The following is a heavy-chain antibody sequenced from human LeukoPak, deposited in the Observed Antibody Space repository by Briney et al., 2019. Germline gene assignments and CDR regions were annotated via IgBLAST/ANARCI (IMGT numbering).Heavy chain of an antibody. CDR1: GYTFTSYY. Sequence: SVKVSCKASGYTFTSYYMHWVRQAPGQGLEWMGGIIPIFGTANCAQKFQGRVTITADESTSTAYMELSSLRSEDTAVYYCARRYYDSSGYPHYGFDPWGQGTLVTVSS. CDR3: ARRYYDSSGYPHYGFDP. V-gene: IGHV1-69*13. J-gene: IGHJ5*02. D-gene: IGHD3-22*01. CDR2: IIPIFGTA.